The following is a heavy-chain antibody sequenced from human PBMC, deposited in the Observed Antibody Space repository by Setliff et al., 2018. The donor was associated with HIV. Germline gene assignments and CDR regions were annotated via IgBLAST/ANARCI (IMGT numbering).Heavy chain of an antibody. CDR3: ARDQWGYSFGYYYYYYMDV. J-gene: IGHJ6*03. CDR2: IYSGGST. Sequence: GGSLRLSCAASGFTVSSNYMSWVRQAPGKGLEWVSVIYSGGSTYYADSVKGRFTISRDNSKNTLYLQMNSLRAEDTAVYYCARDQWGYSFGYYYYYYMDVWGKGTTVTVSS. D-gene: IGHD5-18*01. V-gene: IGHV3-66*02. CDR1: GFTVSSNY.